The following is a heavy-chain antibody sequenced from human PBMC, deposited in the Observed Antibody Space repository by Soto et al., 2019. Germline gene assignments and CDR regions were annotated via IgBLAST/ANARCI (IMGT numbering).Heavy chain of an antibody. CDR1: GGPFTSYA. V-gene: IGHV1-69*01. CDR3: ARDLAGYSGFFDY. Sequence: QVQLVQSGAEVKKPGSSVRVSCRASGGPFTSYAISWVRQAPGQGLEWMGGIIPIFGTANYAQKFQGRVTITADESTSTAYMELSSLRSEDTAVYYCARDLAGYSGFFDYWGQGTLVTVSS. D-gene: IGHD5-18*01. CDR2: IIPIFGTA. J-gene: IGHJ4*02.